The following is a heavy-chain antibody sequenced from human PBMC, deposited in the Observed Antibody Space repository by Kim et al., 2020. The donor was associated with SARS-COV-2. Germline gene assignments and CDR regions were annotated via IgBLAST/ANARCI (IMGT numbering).Heavy chain of an antibody. D-gene: IGHD6-13*01. V-gene: IGHV4-34*01. CDR1: GGSFSGYY. Sequence: SETLSLTCAVYGGSFSGYYWSWIRQPPGKGLEWIGEINHSGSTNYNPSLKSRVTISVDTSKNQFSLKLSSVTAADTAVYYCARGLGGCSSWYYYNIPQCWFDPWGQGTLVTVSS. CDR3: ARGLGGCSSWYYYNIPQCWFDP. CDR2: INHSGST. J-gene: IGHJ5*02.